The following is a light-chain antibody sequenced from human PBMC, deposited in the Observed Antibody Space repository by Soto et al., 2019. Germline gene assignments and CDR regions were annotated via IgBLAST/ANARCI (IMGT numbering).Light chain of an antibody. CDR3: SSYTSTSTPVV. V-gene: IGLV2-14*01. J-gene: IGLJ1*01. CDR1: SSDVGGYNS. Sequence: QSALTQPASVSGSPGQSITISCTGSSSDVGGYNSVSWYQQHPGKAPKLMIYDVSNRPSGVSNRFSGSKSGNTASLTISGLQAEDEADYYCSSYTSTSTPVVFGTGTKLTVL. CDR2: DVS.